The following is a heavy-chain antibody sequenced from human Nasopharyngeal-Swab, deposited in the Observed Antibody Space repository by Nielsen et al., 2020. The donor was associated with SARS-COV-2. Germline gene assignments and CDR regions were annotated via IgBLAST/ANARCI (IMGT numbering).Heavy chain of an antibody. Sequence: SETLSLTCAVSGGSISSGGYSWSWIRQPPGKGLEWIGCIYYSGSTYYNPSLKSRVTISVDTSKNQFSLKLSSVTAADTAVYYCARGITMVRGVTYWFDPWGQGTLVTVSS. J-gene: IGHJ5*02. CDR3: ARGITMVRGVTYWFDP. CDR1: GGSISSGGYS. D-gene: IGHD3-10*01. CDR2: IYYSGST. V-gene: IGHV4-61*08.